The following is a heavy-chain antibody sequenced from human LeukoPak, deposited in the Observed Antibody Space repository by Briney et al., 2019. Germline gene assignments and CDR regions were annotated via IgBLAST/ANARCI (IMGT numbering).Heavy chain of an antibody. CDR1: GFTFSSYW. J-gene: IGHJ4*02. CDR2: IWYDGSNK. CDR3: AKETYYYDSSGYGGPFDY. V-gene: IGHV3-33*06. D-gene: IGHD3-22*01. Sequence: GGSLRLSCAASGFTFSSYWMSWVRQAPGKGLEWVAVIWYDGSNKYYADSVKGRFTISRDNSKNTLYLQMNSLRAEDTAVYYCAKETYYYDSSGYGGPFDYWGQGTLVTVSS.